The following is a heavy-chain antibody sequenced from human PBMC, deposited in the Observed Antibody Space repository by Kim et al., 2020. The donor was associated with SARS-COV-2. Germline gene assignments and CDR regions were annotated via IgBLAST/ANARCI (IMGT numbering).Heavy chain of an antibody. J-gene: IGHJ5*02. CDR2: IHIDGTT. V-gene: IGHV3-53*01. CDR3: RRGHWGDTPS. Sequence: GGSLRLSCAASGFIVTNHYLTWVRQAPGKWLEWLSMIHIDGTTYYADSVRGRFTISRDTSDNTLYLQMNNLRAEDTAIYFCRRGHWGDTPSWGKGTRVTISS. D-gene: IGHD7-27*01. CDR1: GFIVTNHY.